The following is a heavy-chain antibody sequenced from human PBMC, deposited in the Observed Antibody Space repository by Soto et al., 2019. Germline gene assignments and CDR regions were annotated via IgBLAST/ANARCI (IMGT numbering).Heavy chain of an antibody. Sequence: GGSLRLSCAASGFTFDDYAMHWVRQAPGKGLEWVSGISWNSGSIGYADSVKGRFTISRDNAKNSLYLQMNSLRAEDTDLYYCAKGGWENYYYSMDVWGKGTTVTVSS. D-gene: IGHD1-26*01. J-gene: IGHJ6*03. CDR3: AKGGWENYYYSMDV. V-gene: IGHV3-9*01. CDR1: GFTFDDYA. CDR2: ISWNSGSI.